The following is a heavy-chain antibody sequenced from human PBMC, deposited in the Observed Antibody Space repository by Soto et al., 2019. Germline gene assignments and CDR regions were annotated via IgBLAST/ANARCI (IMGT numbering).Heavy chain of an antibody. CDR2: IDPSDSQT. D-gene: IGHD3-22*01. Sequence: PGESLKICCKGSGYSFAGYWITWVRRKPGKGLEWMGRIDPSDSQTYYSPSFRGHVTISVTKSITTVFLQWSSLRASDTAMYYCARQIYDSDTGPNFQYSFDSWGQGTPVTVSS. J-gene: IGHJ4*02. V-gene: IGHV5-10-1*01. CDR3: ARQIYDSDTGPNFQYSFDS. CDR1: GYSFAGYW.